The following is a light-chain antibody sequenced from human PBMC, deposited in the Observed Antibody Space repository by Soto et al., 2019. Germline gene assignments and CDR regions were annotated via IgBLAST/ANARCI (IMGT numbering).Light chain of an antibody. CDR3: HRQGCYTYVFT. Sequence: DIELTQSPGTLSLSAGERATLSCRASQSISSNYLACYQQKPGQAPRLLIFGASYSSTGIPDRFSGSGSGSDFTFTISRREPEAFAVSYCHRQGCYTYVFTFGPGTKVDIK. CDR2: GAS. V-gene: IGKV3-20*01. J-gene: IGKJ3*01. CDR1: QSISSNY.